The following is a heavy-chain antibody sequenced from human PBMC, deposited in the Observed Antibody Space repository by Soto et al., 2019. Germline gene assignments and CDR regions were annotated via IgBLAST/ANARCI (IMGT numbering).Heavy chain of an antibody. J-gene: IGHJ4*02. V-gene: IGHV3-23*01. Sequence: EVQLLASGGNSVQPGGSLKLSCAVSGFTISDYGVTWVRQPPGKGLYWVSGFSGSRGKTFYADSVRGRFTISREYSTNTVYLQMDSRGAEDPAVYYGVRWNGCGDSWGQGTLVTVSS. D-gene: IGHD1-1*01. CDR3: VRWNGCGDS. CDR2: FSGSRGKT. CDR1: GFTISDYG.